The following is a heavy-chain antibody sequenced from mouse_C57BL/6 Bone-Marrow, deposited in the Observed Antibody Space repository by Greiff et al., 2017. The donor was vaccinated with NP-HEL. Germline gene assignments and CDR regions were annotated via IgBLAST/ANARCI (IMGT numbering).Heavy chain of an antibody. J-gene: IGHJ3*01. CDR2: IDPESGGT. CDR1: GFNITDDY. Sequence: EVQLLQSGAELVRPGASVKLSCTASGFNITDDYMHWVKQRPGQGLEWIGWIDPESGGTEYDSKFQGKATITADTSSNTAYMPLSSLTSEDTAVYYWTCCDCDGFAYWGQGTLVTVSA. D-gene: IGHD2-4*01. CDR3: TCCDCDGFAY. V-gene: IGHV14-4*01.